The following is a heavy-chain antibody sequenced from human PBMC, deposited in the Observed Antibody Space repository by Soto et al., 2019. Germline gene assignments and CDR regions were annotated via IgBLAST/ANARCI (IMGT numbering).Heavy chain of an antibody. Sequence: GASVKVSCKASGYTFTSYYMHWVRQAPGQGLEWMGIINPSGGSTSYAQKFQGRVTMTTDTSTSTAYMELRSLRSDDTAVYYCARDLKRGADYYDGSVYVLDIGGQGTRVTVS. J-gene: IGHJ3*02. V-gene: IGHV1-46*01. CDR3: ARDLKRGADYYDGSVYVLDI. CDR2: INPSGGST. CDR1: GYTFTSYY. D-gene: IGHD3-22*01.